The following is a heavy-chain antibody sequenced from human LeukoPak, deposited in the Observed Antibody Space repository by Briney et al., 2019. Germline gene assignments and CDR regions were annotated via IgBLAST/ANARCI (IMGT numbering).Heavy chain of an antibody. Sequence: PGRSLRLSCATSGFTFNNYNMNCVRQAPGRALEWVSSITSSGTYIFYADSVKGRFTISRDNAKNSLYLQMNSLGPEDTAVYYCARDPYSGNYGNYYYYYMDVWGKGTTVTISS. J-gene: IGHJ6*03. CDR2: ITSSGTYI. CDR1: GFTFNNYN. CDR3: ARDPYSGNYGNYYYYYMDV. D-gene: IGHD1-26*01. V-gene: IGHV3-21*01.